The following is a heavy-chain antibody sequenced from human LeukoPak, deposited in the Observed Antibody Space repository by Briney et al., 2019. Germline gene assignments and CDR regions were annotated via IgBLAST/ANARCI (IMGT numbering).Heavy chain of an antibody. CDR1: GFTFSNAW. J-gene: IGHJ6*02. D-gene: IGHD3-10*01. CDR3: TTGPFDYYGSASYLANGMDV. V-gene: IGHV3-15*01. Sequence: RTGGSLRLSCAASGFTFSNAWMSWVRQAPGKGLEWVGRIKSKTDGGTTDYTAPVKGRFNISRDDSKNTLYLQMNSLKTEDTAVHYCTTGPFDYYGSASYLANGMDVWGQGTTVTVSS. CDR2: IKSKTDGGTT.